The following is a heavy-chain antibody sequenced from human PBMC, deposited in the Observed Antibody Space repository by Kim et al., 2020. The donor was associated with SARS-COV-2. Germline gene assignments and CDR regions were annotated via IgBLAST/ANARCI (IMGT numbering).Heavy chain of an antibody. Sequence: SETLSLTCTVSGGSISSSSYYWGWIRQPPGKGLEWIGSIYYSGSTYYNPSLKSRVTISVDTSKNQFSLKLSSVTAADTAVYYCASGLGDYYYYYGMDVWGQGTTVTVSS. V-gene: IGHV4-39*01. CDR3: ASGLGDYYYYYGMDV. CDR1: GGSISSSSYY. D-gene: IGHD3-16*01. J-gene: IGHJ6*02. CDR2: IYYSGST.